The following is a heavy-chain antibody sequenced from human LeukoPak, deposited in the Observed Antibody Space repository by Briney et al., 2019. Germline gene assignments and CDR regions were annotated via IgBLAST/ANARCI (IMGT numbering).Heavy chain of an antibody. CDR2: ISPTGSTT. Sequence: GGSLRLSCTASGFSFSGHWMHWARQLPGKGLVWVSRISPTGSTTSYADSVKGRFTVSRDNAKNTLYVQVNNLRAEDTAVYYCAGGPNSNWSGLDFWGEGNLLTVSS. CDR3: AGGPNSNWSGLDF. CDR1: GFSFSGHW. V-gene: IGHV3-74*01. J-gene: IGHJ4*02. D-gene: IGHD6-6*01.